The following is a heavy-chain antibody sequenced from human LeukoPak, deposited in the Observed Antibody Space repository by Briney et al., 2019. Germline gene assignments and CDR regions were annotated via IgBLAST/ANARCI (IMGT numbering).Heavy chain of an antibody. J-gene: IGHJ4*02. CDR2: MNPNSGNT. D-gene: IGHD3-16*01. V-gene: IGHV1-8*03. Sequence: ASVKVSCKASGYTFISYDINWVRQATGQGLEWMGWMNPNSGNTGYAQKFQGRVTITRNTSISTAYMELSSLRSQDTAVYYCARAHIKRSCYADYWGQGTLVTVSS. CDR3: ARAHIKRSCYADY. CDR1: GYTFISYD.